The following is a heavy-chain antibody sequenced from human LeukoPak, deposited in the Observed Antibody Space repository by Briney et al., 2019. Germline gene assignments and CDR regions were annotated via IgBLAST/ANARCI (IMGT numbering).Heavy chain of an antibody. D-gene: IGHD5-12*01. V-gene: IGHV4-59*12. Sequence: SETLSLTCTVSGGSISSYYWSWIRQPPGKGLEWIGNIYYSGSTYYNPSLKSRVTISVDTSKNHFSLKLNSVTAADTAVYYCARRRIPATITGSKLSSRFDTWGQGTLVTVSS. CDR1: GGSISSYY. J-gene: IGHJ1*01. CDR2: IYYSGST. CDR3: ARRRIPATITGSKLSSRFDT.